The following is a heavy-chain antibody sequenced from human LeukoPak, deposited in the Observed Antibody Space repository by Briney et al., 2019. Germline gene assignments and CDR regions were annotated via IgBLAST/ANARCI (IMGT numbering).Heavy chain of an antibody. J-gene: IGHJ4*02. CDR3: ARDLSPVVRASPMGY. CDR1: GFTFTSYG. D-gene: IGHD3-10*01. V-gene: IGHV3-30*03. Sequence: GTSLRLSCAASGFTFTSYGMHWGRHSPGKGLEWVALITYDGYYKYYSDSVKGRFTISSDTSKNTLYLQMNSLRAEDTAVYYCARDLSPVVRASPMGYWGQGTLVTVSS. CDR2: ITYDGYYK.